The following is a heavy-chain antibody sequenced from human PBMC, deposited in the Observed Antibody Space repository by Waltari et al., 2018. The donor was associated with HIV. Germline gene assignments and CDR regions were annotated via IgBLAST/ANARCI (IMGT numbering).Heavy chain of an antibody. Sequence: QLQASGPRLVKPSETLSLNCTVHRGPVSSNFSFWYPSPHSFWAWFSRPPVRGLEWVGSIHSEGGAHYNPSLDNRVTITLDTAMNQFSLKVTSVTAADTATYYCARRHFLDNNGYFVPRFFSYNNVEVWGQGTTVTVSS. CDR1: RGPVSSNFSFWYPSPHSF. CDR2: IHSEGGA. J-gene: IGHJ6*02. CDR3: ARRHFLDNNGYFVPRFFSYNNVEV. V-gene: IGHV4-39*01. D-gene: IGHD3-22*01.